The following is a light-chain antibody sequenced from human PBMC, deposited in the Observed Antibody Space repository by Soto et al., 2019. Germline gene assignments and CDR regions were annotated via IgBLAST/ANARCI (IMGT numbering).Light chain of an antibody. CDR3: SSYTSSSTLDV. J-gene: IGLJ1*01. CDR2: DVS. CDR1: SSDVGGYNY. Sequence: QSALTQPASVSGSPGQSITISCTGTSSDVGGYNYVSWYQQHPGKAPKLMIYDVSNRPSGVSNRFSGPKSGNTASLTISGLQAEYEADYYCSSYTSSSTLDVFGTGTKVTVL. V-gene: IGLV2-14*01.